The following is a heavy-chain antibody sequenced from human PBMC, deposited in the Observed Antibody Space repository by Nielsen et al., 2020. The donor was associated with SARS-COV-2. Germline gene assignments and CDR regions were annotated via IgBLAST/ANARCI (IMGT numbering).Heavy chain of an antibody. Sequence: GESLKISCAASGFTFSHYGMHWVRQTPGKGLEWVAVISYDGSNRDYADLVQGRVTISRDNSKNRVSLQMNSLSAEDTAVYYCVKDGYSATSQDYILGVWGQGTTVTVSS. J-gene: IGHJ6*02. CDR2: ISYDGSNR. CDR3: VKDGYSATSQDYILGV. V-gene: IGHV3-30*13. CDR1: GFTFSHYG. D-gene: IGHD5-12*01.